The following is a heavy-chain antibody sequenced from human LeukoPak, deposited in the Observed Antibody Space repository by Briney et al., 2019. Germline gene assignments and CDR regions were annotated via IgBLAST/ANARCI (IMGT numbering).Heavy chain of an antibody. CDR1: AGSITSSYY. CDR3: ARDRSSGYSPYFDY. V-gene: IGHV4-59*01. Sequence: PSETLSLTCTVSAGSITSSYYWSWIRQSPGKGLEWIAYINYSGGTTYNPSLKNRVAISLDTSNNQFSLRVDFVTAADTAVYYCARDRSSGYSPYFDYWGQGTLVTVSS. J-gene: IGHJ4*02. CDR2: INYSGGT. D-gene: IGHD3-22*01.